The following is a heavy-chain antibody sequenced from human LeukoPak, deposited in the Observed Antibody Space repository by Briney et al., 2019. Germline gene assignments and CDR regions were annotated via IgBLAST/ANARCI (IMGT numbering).Heavy chain of an antibody. D-gene: IGHD3-3*01. CDR3: ARLVYDFWSGSPDY. CDR1: GGSISSGDYY. CDR2: IYYSGST. Sequence: SQTLSLTCTVSGGSISSGDYYWSWIRQPPGKGLEWIGYIYYSGSTYYNPSLKSRVTISVDTSKNQFSLKLSSVTAADTAVYYCARLVYDFWSGSPDYWGQGTLVTVSS. J-gene: IGHJ4*02. V-gene: IGHV4-30-4*01.